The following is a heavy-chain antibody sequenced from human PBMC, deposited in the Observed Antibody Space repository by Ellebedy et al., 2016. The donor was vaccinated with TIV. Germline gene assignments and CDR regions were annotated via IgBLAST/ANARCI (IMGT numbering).Heavy chain of an antibody. Sequence: PGGSLRLSCAASGFAFSRYDMHWVRQTIGKGLEWVSAIGTSGDPFYPGSVKGRFTISRENSKNSFFLQMNNLRVGDTAVYFCARSSISVAASLGGLDVWGQGTTVTVSS. CDR1: GFAFSRYD. CDR2: IGTSGDP. D-gene: IGHD1-26*01. CDR3: ARSSISVAASLGGLDV. J-gene: IGHJ6*02. V-gene: IGHV3-13*05.